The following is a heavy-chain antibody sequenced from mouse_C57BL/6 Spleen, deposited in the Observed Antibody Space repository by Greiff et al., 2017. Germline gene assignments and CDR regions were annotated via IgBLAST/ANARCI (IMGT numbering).Heavy chain of an antibody. CDR3: AREVNCVDY. D-gene: IGHD4-1*01. Sequence: QVQLQQPGTELVRPGSSVKLSCKASGYTFTSYWMHWVKQRPIQGLEWIGNIDPSDSETHYNQKFKDKATLTVDKSSSTAYMQLSSLTSEDSAVYYCAREVNCVDYWGQGTTLTVSS. CDR2: IDPSDSET. J-gene: IGHJ2*01. CDR1: GYTFTSYW. V-gene: IGHV1-52*01.